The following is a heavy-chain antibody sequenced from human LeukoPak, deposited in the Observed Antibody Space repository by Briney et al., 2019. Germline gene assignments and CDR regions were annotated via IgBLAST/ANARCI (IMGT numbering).Heavy chain of an antibody. CDR3: AAMRGMKVMT. CDR1: SGSISSGSSSRGSNY. D-gene: IGHD3-16*01. V-gene: IGHV4-61*02. CDR2: VHSSGST. J-gene: IGHJ1*01. Sequence: PSETLSLTCTVSSGSISSGSSSRGSNYWSWIRQPAGKGLEWIGRVHSSGSTNYNPSLKSRVTISVDTSKNQLSLKLNSVTAADTALYYCAAMRGMKVMTWGQGTLVTVSS.